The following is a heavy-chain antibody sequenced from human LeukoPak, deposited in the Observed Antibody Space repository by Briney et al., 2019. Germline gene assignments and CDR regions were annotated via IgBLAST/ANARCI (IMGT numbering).Heavy chain of an antibody. D-gene: IGHD5-18*01. Sequence: GGSLRLSCAASGFAFSSYWMSWVRQAPGKGLEWVANIKQDGSEKYYVDSVKGRFTISRDNAKNSLYLQMSSLRAEDTAVYYCASHLHTAMKGFDYWGQGTLVTVSS. V-gene: IGHV3-7*01. CDR3: ASHLHTAMKGFDY. CDR2: IKQDGSEK. CDR1: GFAFSSYW. J-gene: IGHJ4*01.